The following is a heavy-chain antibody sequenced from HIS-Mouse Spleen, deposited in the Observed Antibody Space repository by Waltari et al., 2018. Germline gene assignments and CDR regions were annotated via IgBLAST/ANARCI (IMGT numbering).Heavy chain of an antibody. CDR2: ISYDGSNK. J-gene: IGHJ4*02. V-gene: IGHV3-30-3*01. D-gene: IGHD5-18*01. CDR1: GFTFSIYA. Sequence: QVQLVESGGGVVHPGRSLRLSCADSGFTFSIYAMPWVRQAPGKGLEWVAVISYDGSNKYYADSVKGRFTISRDNSKNTLYLQMNSLRAEDTAVYYCARGFVDTAMVDYWGQGTLVTVSS. CDR3: ARGFVDTAMVDY.